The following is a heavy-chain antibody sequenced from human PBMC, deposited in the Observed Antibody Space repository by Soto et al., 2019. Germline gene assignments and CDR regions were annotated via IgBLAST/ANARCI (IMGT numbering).Heavy chain of an antibody. CDR2: IYPGDSDT. CDR3: ARPHVPPGRSREPDAFDL. Sequence: PGESLKISCKGSGYSFTSYWIGWVRQMPGKGLEWMGIIYPGDSDTRDSPSFQGQVTISADKSISTAYLQWSGLKASHTAMYYCARPHVPPGRSREPDAFDLRGEGTMVTVSS. CDR1: GYSFTSYW. J-gene: IGHJ3*01. V-gene: IGHV5-51*01.